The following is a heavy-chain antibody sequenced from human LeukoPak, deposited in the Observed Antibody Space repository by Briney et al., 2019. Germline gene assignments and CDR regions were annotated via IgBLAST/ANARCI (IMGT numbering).Heavy chain of an antibody. D-gene: IGHD6-6*01. V-gene: IGHV3-30*18. Sequence: GGSLRLSCAASGFTFSSYGMHWVRQAPGKGLEWVAVISYDGSNKYYADSVKGRFTISRDNSKNTLYLQMNSLRAEDTAVYYCAKIPLYSSSSGGYYFDYWGQGTLVTVSS. CDR2: ISYDGSNK. CDR1: GFTFSSYG. CDR3: AKIPLYSSSSGGYYFDY. J-gene: IGHJ4*02.